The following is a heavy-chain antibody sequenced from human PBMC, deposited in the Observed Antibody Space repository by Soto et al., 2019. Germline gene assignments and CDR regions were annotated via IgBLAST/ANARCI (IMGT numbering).Heavy chain of an antibody. D-gene: IGHD2-8*01. Sequence: KPSETLSLTCAVYGGSFSGYYWSWIRQPPGKGLEWIGEINHSGSTNYNPSLKSRVTISVDTSKNQFSLKLSSVTAADTAVYYCARGESNDNGRLKAFYFDYWGQGTLVTVSS. J-gene: IGHJ4*02. CDR2: INHSGST. CDR3: ARGESNDNGRLKAFYFDY. V-gene: IGHV4-34*01. CDR1: GGSFSGYY.